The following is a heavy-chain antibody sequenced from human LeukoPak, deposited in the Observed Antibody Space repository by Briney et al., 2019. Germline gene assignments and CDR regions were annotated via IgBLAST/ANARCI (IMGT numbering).Heavy chain of an antibody. D-gene: IGHD3-3*01. CDR3: ASPLAYYDFWSGMTPAFDI. CDR1: GFTFSSYA. CDR2: ISGSGGST. Sequence: GGSLRLSCAASGFTFSSYAMSWVRLAPGKGLEWVSAISGSGGSTYYADSVKGRFTISRDNSKNTLYLQMNSLRAEDTAVYYCASPLAYYDFWSGMTPAFDIWGQGTMVTVSS. V-gene: IGHV3-23*01. J-gene: IGHJ3*02.